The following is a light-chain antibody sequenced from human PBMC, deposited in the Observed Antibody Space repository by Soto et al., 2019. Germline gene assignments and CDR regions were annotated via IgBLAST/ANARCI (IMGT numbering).Light chain of an antibody. J-gene: IGLJ1*01. CDR2: EVT. CDR3: SSYTSSSTPYV. Sequence: QSALTQPASVSGSPGQSITISCTGTSGDIGSFNRVSWYQQHPGKAPKLIIYEVTDRPSGVSNRFSGSKSGNTASLTISGLQAEDEADYYCSSYTSSSTPYVFGTGTKVTVL. V-gene: IGLV2-14*01. CDR1: SGDIGSFNR.